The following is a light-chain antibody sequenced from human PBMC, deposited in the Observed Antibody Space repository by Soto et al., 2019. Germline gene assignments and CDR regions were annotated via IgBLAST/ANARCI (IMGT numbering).Light chain of an antibody. Sequence: QSALTQPPSASGSPGQSVTISCTGTSSDVGGYNYVSWYQHHPGKAPKLIIYEVTKRPSGVPHRFSGSKSGNTASLTVSGLQAEDEADYYCCSYADIIYVFGTGTKVTVL. CDR2: EVT. CDR3: CSYADIIYV. J-gene: IGLJ1*01. CDR1: SSDVGGYNY. V-gene: IGLV2-8*01.